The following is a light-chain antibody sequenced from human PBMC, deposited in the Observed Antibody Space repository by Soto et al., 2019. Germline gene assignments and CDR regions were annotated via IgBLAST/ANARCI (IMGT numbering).Light chain of an antibody. V-gene: IGKV3-15*01. Sequence: EIVITQSPYTLIVTLGEGATLSCRASQSVSSHLAWYQHKPGQAPRLLIYGASTRASGIPARFSGSGSETDFTLTISSLQSEDSAVYYCQQYHNWPPITFAQGTXXXIK. CDR3: QQYHNWPPIT. J-gene: IGKJ5*01. CDR2: GAS. CDR1: QSVSSH.